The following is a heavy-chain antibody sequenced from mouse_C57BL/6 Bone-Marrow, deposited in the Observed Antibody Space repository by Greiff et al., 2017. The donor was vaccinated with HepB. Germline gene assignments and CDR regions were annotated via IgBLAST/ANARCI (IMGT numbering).Heavy chain of an antibody. V-gene: IGHV1-42*01. Sequence: LVESGPELVKPGASVKISCKASGYSFTGYYMHWVKQSPENSLEWIGEINPGTGNTNYKQKFKDKATLTVDKSSSSADMQLKSLTSEESAVYYCTRGTTVFDYWGQGTTLTVSS. CDR1: GYSFTGYY. J-gene: IGHJ2*01. CDR2: INPGTGNT. D-gene: IGHD1-1*01. CDR3: TRGTTVFDY.